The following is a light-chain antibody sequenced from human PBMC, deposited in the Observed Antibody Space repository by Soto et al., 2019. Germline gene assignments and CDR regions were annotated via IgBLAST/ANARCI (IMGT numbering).Light chain of an antibody. V-gene: IGKV3-20*01. J-gene: IGKJ1*01. Sequence: EIVLTQSPGTLSLSPGERATLSCRASQSVSSSYLAWYQRKPGQAPRLLIYGASSRATGIPDRFSGSGSGTDFTLTISRLEPADFAVYYCQQYGSSPWTFGPGTKVEIK. CDR2: GAS. CDR1: QSVSSSY. CDR3: QQYGSSPWT.